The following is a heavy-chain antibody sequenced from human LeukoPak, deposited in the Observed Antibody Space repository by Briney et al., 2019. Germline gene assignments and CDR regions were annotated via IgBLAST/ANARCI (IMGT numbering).Heavy chain of an antibody. J-gene: IGHJ3*02. D-gene: IGHD1-26*01. CDR3: ARDGDSGSPDAFDI. CDR2: MNPNSGNT. CDR1: GYTFTGYY. Sequence: ASVKVSCKASGYTFTGYYMHWVRQATGQGLEWMGWMNPNSGNTGYAQKFQGRVTMTTDTSTSTAYMELRSLRSDDTAVYYCARDGDSGSPDAFDIWGQGTMVTVSS. V-gene: IGHV1-8*02.